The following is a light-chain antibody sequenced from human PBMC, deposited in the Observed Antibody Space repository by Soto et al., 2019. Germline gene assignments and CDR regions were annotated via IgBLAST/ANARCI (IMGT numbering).Light chain of an antibody. Sequence: ETVLTQSPGTLSLSPGERATLSCRASQSLNSNYLAWYQQKFGQPPKLLVYGASTRATDIPDRFSGSGSGADFTLTISGLEPEDSAVYFCQHYGASPHTFGQGTTVEVK. J-gene: IGKJ1*01. V-gene: IGKV3-20*01. CDR2: GAS. CDR1: QSLNSNY. CDR3: QHYGASPHT.